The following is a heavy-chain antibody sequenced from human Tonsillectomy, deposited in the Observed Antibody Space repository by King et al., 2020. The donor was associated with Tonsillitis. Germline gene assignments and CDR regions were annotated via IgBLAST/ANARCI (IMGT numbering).Heavy chain of an antibody. CDR3: AREFGGHYSLPALIDY. Sequence: QLQESGPGLLKPSETLSLTCTVSGGSISSSSYYWGWIRQPPGKGLEWIATIFYTGSTYYNPSLKTRVTISVDTSKNQFSLKLSSVTAADTAVYYCAREFGGHYSLPALIDYWGQGALVTVSS. CDR1: GGSISSSSYY. D-gene: IGHD2-15*01. V-gene: IGHV4-39*02. CDR2: IFYTGST. J-gene: IGHJ4*02.